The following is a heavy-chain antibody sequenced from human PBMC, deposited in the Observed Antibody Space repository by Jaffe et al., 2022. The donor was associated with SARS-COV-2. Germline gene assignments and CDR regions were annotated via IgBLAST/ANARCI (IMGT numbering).Heavy chain of an antibody. V-gene: IGHV5-51*01. Sequence: EVQLVQSGAEVKKPGESLKISCKGSGYSFTSYWIGWVRQMPGKGLEWMGIIYPGDSDTRYSPSFQGQVTISADKSISTAYLQWSSLKASDTAMYYCARHQYGSGSYWHYYYGMDVWGQGTTVTVSS. D-gene: IGHD3-10*01. CDR2: IYPGDSDT. CDR3: ARHQYGSGSYWHYYYGMDV. J-gene: IGHJ6*02. CDR1: GYSFTSYW.